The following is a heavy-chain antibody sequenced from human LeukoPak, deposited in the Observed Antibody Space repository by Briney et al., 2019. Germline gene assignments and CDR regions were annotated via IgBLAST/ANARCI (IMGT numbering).Heavy chain of an antibody. V-gene: IGHV3-53*01. CDR2: IYRDDTK. D-gene: IGHD2-15*01. J-gene: IGHJ4*02. CDR3: ARRAGSYSHSYDY. Sequence: GGSLRLSCAVSGFTVSGKHMRWIRHAPGKGLEWVALIYRDDTKLYADSVKGRLPISRDISKHTLYLQMSSVRAVYTAVYFCARRAGSYSHSYDYWGQGVLVTVSS. CDR1: GFTVSGKH.